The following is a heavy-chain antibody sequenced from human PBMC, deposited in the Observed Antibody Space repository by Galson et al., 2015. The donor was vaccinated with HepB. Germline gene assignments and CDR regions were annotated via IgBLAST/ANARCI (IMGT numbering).Heavy chain of an antibody. CDR3: AKDGLGESRLYSYHYMPV. J-gene: IGHJ6*03. CDR1: GSTFSSYG. Sequence: SLRLSCAASGSTFSSYGMHWVRQAPGKGLEWVAAMACDGTKKNYADSVKGRFTISRDNSKNTLYLQMNSLRAEDTAVYYCAKDGLGESRLYSYHYMPVWGKGTTVTVSS. V-gene: IGHV3-30*18. CDR2: MACDGTKK. D-gene: IGHD3-16*01.